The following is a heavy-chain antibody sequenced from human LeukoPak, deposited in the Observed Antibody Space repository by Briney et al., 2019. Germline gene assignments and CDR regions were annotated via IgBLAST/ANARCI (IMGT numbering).Heavy chain of an antibody. Sequence: SETLSLTCTVSGGSISSSSYYWGWIRQPPGKGLEWIGSIHYSGSTYYNPSLKSRITISVDTSKNQFSLKLSSVTAADTAVYYCARDPSWGQGTLVTVSS. CDR2: IHYSGST. V-gene: IGHV4-39*07. CDR1: GGSISSSSYY. CDR3: ARDPS. J-gene: IGHJ4*02.